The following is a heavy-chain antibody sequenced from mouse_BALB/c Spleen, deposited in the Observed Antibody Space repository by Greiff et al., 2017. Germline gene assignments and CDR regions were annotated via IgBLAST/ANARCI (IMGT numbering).Heavy chain of an antibody. CDR3: ARDGAYYRYDVDYAMDY. Sequence: QVQLQQSGPGLVAPSQSLSITCTVSGFSLTGYGVNWVRQPPGKGLEWLGMIWGDGSTDYNSAFKSRLSISKDNSKSQVFLKMNSLQTDDAARYYCARDGAYYRYDVDYAMDYWGQGTSVTVSS. CDR2: IWGDGST. J-gene: IGHJ4*01. V-gene: IGHV2-6-7*01. CDR1: GFSLTGYG. D-gene: IGHD2-14*01.